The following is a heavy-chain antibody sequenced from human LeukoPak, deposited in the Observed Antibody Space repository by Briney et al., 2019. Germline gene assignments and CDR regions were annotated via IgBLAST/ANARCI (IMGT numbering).Heavy chain of an antibody. V-gene: IGHV1-69-2*01. D-gene: IGHD1-26*01. CDR1: GYTFTDYL. Sequence: ASVKISCKASGYTFTDYLMHWVQQAPGKELEWMGRIDPEDGETKYADKFQGRLIITTDRSTGTAYMELSSLTSEDTAIYYCATPFSGSHPSDYWGQGTLVTVSS. J-gene: IGHJ4*02. CDR2: IDPEDGET. CDR3: ATPFSGSHPSDY.